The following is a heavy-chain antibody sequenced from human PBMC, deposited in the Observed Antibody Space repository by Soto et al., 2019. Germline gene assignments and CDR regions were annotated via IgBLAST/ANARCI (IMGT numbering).Heavy chain of an antibody. Sequence: GGSLRLSCAASGFTFSNAWMSWVRQAPGKGLEWVGRIKSKTDGGTTDYAAPVKGRFTISRDDSKNTLYLQMNSLKTEDTAVYYCTTDTDILTGYYYYYYYGMDVWGQGTTVTVSS. V-gene: IGHV3-15*01. CDR1: GFTFSNAW. D-gene: IGHD3-9*01. J-gene: IGHJ6*02. CDR3: TTDTDILTGYYYYYYYGMDV. CDR2: IKSKTDGGTT.